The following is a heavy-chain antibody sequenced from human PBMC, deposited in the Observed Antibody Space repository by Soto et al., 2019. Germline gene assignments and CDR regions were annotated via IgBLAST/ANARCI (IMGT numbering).Heavy chain of an antibody. CDR3: AKARGSRCPAPGSY. J-gene: IGHJ4*02. Sequence: PGGSLRLSCAASGFTFSSYAMSWVRQAPGKGLEWVSAISGSGDITYYADSVKGRFTISRDSSKNTLYLQMNSLRAEDTAVYYCAKARGSRCPAPGSYWGQGTLVTVSS. V-gene: IGHV3-23*01. CDR2: ISGSGDIT. CDR1: GFTFSSYA. D-gene: IGHD2-2*01.